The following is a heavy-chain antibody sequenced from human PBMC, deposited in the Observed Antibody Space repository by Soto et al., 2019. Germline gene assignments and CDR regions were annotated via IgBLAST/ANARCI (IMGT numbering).Heavy chain of an antibody. Sequence: QLQLQESGPGLVKPSETLSLTCSVSGDSINSDKYYWGWIRQPPGQGLEWIGSIYYRGNTYYNPSLQTRVTISLDKSKSQFSLKLNSVTAADSAVYFCARLEGLATISYYFDFWGQGALVTVSS. D-gene: IGHD3-9*01. J-gene: IGHJ4*02. V-gene: IGHV4-39*01. CDR2: IYYRGNT. CDR3: ARLEGLATISYYFDF. CDR1: GDSINSDKYY.